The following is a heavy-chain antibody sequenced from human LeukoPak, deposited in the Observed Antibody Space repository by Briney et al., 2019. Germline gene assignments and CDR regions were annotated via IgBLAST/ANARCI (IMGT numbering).Heavy chain of an antibody. D-gene: IGHD3-3*01. J-gene: IGHJ4*02. Sequence: ASVKVSCKASGYTFTGYYMHWVRQAPGQGLEWMGWINPNSGGTNYAQKFQGRVTMTRDTSISTAYMELSRLRSDDTAVYYCARAADFWSGYYSYWGQGTLVTVSS. CDR1: GYTFTGYY. V-gene: IGHV1-2*02. CDR2: INPNSGGT. CDR3: ARAADFWSGYYSY.